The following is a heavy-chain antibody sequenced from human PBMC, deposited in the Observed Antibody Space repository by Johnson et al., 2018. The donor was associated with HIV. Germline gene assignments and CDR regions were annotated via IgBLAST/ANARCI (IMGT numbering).Heavy chain of an antibody. CDR2: ISGSGGST. D-gene: IGHD3-22*01. Sequence: VQLVESGGGLVQPGGSLRLSCAASGFTFSSYAMSWVRQVPGKGLEWVSAISGSGGSTYYADSVKGRFTISRDNSKNTLYLQMNSLRAEDTAVYYCAKDYYYVSSGYFLTCAFDIWGQGTMVTVSS. CDR3: AKDYYYVSSGYFLTCAFDI. V-gene: IGHV3-23*04. J-gene: IGHJ3*02. CDR1: GFTFSSYA.